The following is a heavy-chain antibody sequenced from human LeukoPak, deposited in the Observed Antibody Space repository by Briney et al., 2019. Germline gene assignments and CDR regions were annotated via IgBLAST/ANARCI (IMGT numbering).Heavy chain of an antibody. CDR3: AKDPPSSSWLYYFDY. V-gene: IGHV3-23*01. CDR2: ISGSGGST. Sequence: GGSLRLSCAASGFTFSSYAMSWVRQAPGKGLEWVSAISGSGGSTYYADSVKGRFTISRDNSKNTLYLQMNSLRAKDTAVYYCAKDPPSSSWLYYFDYWGQGTLVTVSS. D-gene: IGHD6-13*01. J-gene: IGHJ4*02. CDR1: GFTFSSYA.